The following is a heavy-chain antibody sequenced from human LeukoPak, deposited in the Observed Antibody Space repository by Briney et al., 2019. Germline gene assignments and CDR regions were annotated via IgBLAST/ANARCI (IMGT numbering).Heavy chain of an antibody. D-gene: IGHD2-21*02. CDR1: GGSISSGDYS. J-gene: IGHJ2*01. CDR2: IYHTGGT. V-gene: IGHV4-30-2*01. CDR3: ARDHSVTGYWYFDL. Sequence: SETLSLTCAVSGGSISSGDYSWSWVRQPPGKGLEWTGYIYHTGGTFYNPSLKSRVTMSADRSKNQFSLKLSSVTAADTAVYYCARDHSVTGYWYFDLWGRGTLVTVSS.